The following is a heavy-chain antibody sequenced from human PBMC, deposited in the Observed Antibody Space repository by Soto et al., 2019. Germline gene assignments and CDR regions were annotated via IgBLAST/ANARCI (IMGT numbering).Heavy chain of an antibody. J-gene: IGHJ6*02. Sequence: EVQLVESGGGLVQPGGSLRLSCAASGFTFSSYWMHWVRQAPGKGLVWVSYISSSGSTIYYADSVKGRFTISRDNAKNSLYLQMNSLRAEDTAVYYCARLFLYGMDVWGQGTTVTVSS. V-gene: IGHV3-48*04. CDR3: ARLFLYGMDV. CDR2: ISSSGSTI. CDR1: GFTFSSYW. D-gene: IGHD3-10*02.